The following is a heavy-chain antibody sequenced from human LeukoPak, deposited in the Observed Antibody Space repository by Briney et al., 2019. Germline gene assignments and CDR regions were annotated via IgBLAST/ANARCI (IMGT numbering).Heavy chain of an antibody. CDR1: GFTVSSNY. V-gene: IGHV3-53*04. D-gene: IGHD3-9*01. CDR3: ASNYDILTGDAFDI. Sequence: GGSLRLSCAASGFTVSSNYMSWVRQAPGKGLEWVSVIYSGGSTYYADSVEGRFTISRHNSKNTLYLQMNSLRAEDTAVYYCASNYDILTGDAFDIWGQGTMVTVSS. J-gene: IGHJ3*02. CDR2: IYSGGST.